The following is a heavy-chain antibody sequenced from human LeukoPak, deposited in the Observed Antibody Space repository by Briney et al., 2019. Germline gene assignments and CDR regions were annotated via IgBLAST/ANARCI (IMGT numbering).Heavy chain of an antibody. CDR1: GGTFSSYT. Sequence: SVKVSCKASGGTFSSYTISWVRQAPGQGLEWMGRIIPILGIANYAQKFQGRVTITADKSTSTAYMELSSLRSEDTAVYYCARAVDFWSGYYHFDYWGQGTLVTVSS. CDR2: IIPILGIA. D-gene: IGHD3-3*01. CDR3: ARAVDFWSGYYHFDY. V-gene: IGHV1-69*02. J-gene: IGHJ4*02.